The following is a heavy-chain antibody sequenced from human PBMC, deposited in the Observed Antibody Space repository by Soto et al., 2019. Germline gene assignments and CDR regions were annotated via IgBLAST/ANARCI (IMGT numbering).Heavy chain of an antibody. CDR1: RFSSGSYC. J-gene: IGHJ4*01. CDR3: ALDSGPGSATSVNHYLDN. D-gene: IGHD3-10*01. V-gene: IGHV3-7*01. CDR2: IKWDASEK. Sequence: QPXGSLGLSCAACRFSSGSYCVSWVRPAPGKGLEWLATIKWDASEKKYVDSVKGRFTMSRDNAKNSLYLQMDSLRAEDTAVYYCALDSGPGSATSVNHYLDNCGHRTLVTVSS.